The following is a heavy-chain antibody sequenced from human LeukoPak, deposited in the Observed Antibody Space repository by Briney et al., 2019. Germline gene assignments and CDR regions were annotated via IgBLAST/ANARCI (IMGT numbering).Heavy chain of an antibody. D-gene: IGHD6-25*01. CDR1: GGSISTFY. V-gene: IGHV4-4*07. J-gene: IGHJ5*02. CDR3: AREGGDPRWLDP. Sequence: SETLSLTCTVSGGSISTFYWKWIRQPAGKGLEWIGRINNSGSTNYNPSLRSRVSMSVDRSKNQFSVTLSSVTAADTAVYFCAREGGDPRWLDPWGQGTLVTVSP. CDR2: INNSGST.